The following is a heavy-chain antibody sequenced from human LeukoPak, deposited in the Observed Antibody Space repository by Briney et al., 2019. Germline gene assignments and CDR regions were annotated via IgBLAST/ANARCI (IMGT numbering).Heavy chain of an antibody. V-gene: IGHV3-23*01. CDR3: ALRLGYYYDRSGQEQFDY. D-gene: IGHD3-22*01. J-gene: IGHJ4*02. CDR2: ISGSGGST. CDR1: GFTFSSYG. Sequence: GGSLRLSCAASGFTFSSYGMSWVRQAPGNWLDWVSAISGSGGSTYYADSVKGRFTISRDNSKNTLYLQMNSLRAEDTAVYYCALRLGYYYDRSGQEQFDYWGQGTLVTVSS.